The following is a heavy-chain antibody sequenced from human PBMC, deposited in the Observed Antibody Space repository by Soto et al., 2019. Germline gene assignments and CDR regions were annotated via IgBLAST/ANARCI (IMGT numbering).Heavy chain of an antibody. CDR1: GFTFSNYN. J-gene: IGHJ4*02. Sequence: QVQLVESGGGVVQPGRSLRLSCAASGFTFSNYNMHWVRQAPGKGLEWVAVISYDGNNKSYADSVKGRFIISRDNSKNPRYLQMNSLRAEDTAVYYCARDDYGADYWGQGTLVTVSS. CDR2: ISYDGNNK. CDR3: ARDDYGADY. D-gene: IGHD4-17*01. V-gene: IGHV3-30-3*01.